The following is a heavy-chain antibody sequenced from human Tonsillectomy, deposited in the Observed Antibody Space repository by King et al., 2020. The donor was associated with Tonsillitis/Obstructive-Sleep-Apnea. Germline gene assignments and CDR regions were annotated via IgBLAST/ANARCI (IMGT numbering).Heavy chain of an antibody. CDR3: AGASEAFDI. D-gene: IGHD6-6*01. CDR1: GGSFSGYY. V-gene: IGHV4-34*01. J-gene: IGHJ3*02. Sequence: VQLQQWGAGLLKPSETLSLTCAVYGGSFSGYYWSWIRQPPGKGLEWIGEIDHSGSTNYNPSLKSRVTISVDTSKNLFSMKLTSVTAAEAAVYYCAGASEAFDIWGQGTMVTVSS. CDR2: IDHSGST.